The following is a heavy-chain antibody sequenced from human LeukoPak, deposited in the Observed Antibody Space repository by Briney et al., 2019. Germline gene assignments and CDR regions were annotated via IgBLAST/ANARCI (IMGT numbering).Heavy chain of an antibody. CDR2: MRYDGSNK. CDR3: AKVPTRIAAAGGGSFDY. V-gene: IGHV3-30*02. CDR1: GFTFSSYA. D-gene: IGHD6-13*01. J-gene: IGHJ4*02. Sequence: GGSLRLSCAASGFTFSSYAMSWVRQAPGKGLEWVAFMRYDGSNKYYADSVKGRFTISRDNSKNTLYLQMNSLRAEDTAVYYCAKVPTRIAAAGGGSFDYWGQGTLVTVSS.